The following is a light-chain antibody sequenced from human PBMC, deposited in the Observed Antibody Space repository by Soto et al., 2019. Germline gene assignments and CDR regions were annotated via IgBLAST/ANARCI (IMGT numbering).Light chain of an antibody. V-gene: IGKV3-20*01. CDR1: QSVSSSY. J-gene: IGKJ5*01. CDR2: GAS. CDR3: QQYGSSLLIT. Sequence: EIVLTQSPCTLSLSPGERATLSCRASQSVSSSYLAWYQQNPGQAPRLLIYGASSRATGIPDRFSGSGSGTDFTLTISRLEPEAFAVYYCQQYGSSLLITFGQGTRLEIK.